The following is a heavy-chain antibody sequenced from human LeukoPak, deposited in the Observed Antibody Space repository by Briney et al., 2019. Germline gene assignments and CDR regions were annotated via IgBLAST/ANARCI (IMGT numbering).Heavy chain of an antibody. Sequence: PSETLSLTCAVYGGSFSGYYWSWIRQPPGKGLEWIGEINHSGSTNYNPSLKSRVTISVDTSKNQFSLKLSSVTAADTAVYYCGRGYSDTVTTDYWGQGTLVTVSS. D-gene: IGHD4-17*01. CDR2: INHSGST. J-gene: IGHJ4*02. CDR1: GGSFSGYY. V-gene: IGHV4-34*01. CDR3: GRGYSDTVTTDY.